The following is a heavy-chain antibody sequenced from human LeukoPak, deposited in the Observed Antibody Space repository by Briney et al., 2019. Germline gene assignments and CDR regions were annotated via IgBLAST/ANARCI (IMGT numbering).Heavy chain of an antibody. V-gene: IGHV3-48*02. J-gene: IGHJ4*02. CDR2: ISSSSSTI. Sequence: GGSLRLSCAASGFTFSSYSMNWVRQAPGKGLEWVSYISSSSSTIYYADSVKGRFTISRDNAKNSLYLQMNSLRDEDTAVYYCARDRAIMIFGVAPTPFDFWGQGTLVTVSS. CDR3: ARDRAIMIFGVAPTPFDF. D-gene: IGHD3-3*01. CDR1: GFTFSSYS.